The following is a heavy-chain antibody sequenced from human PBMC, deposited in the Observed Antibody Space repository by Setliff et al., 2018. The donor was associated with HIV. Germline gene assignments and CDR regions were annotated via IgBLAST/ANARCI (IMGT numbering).Heavy chain of an antibody. CDR2: IYPGDSDT. V-gene: IGHV5-51*01. Sequence: GESLKISCKGSGYSFTSYWIGWVRQMPGKGLEWMGIIYPGDSDTRYSPSFQGQVTISADKSISTAYLQWSSLKASDTAMYYCARHGAEYYGSGSYYNLWGQGTQVTVSS. J-gene: IGHJ5*02. CDR1: GYSFTSYW. CDR3: ARHGAEYYGSGSYYNL. D-gene: IGHD3-10*01.